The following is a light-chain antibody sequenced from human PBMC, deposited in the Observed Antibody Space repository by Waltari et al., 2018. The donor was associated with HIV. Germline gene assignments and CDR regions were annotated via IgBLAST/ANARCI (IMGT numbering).Light chain of an antibody. CDR3: QQYGNSLIT. Sequence: DIVLTQSPGTLSLSPGERATLSCRASQSVSSTYLAWYQQKPGQAPRLLIYGASSRATGIPDRFSGSGSGTDFTLAISRVEPEDFAAYYCQQYGNSLITFGQGTRLAIK. CDR2: GAS. CDR1: QSVSSTY. V-gene: IGKV3-20*01. J-gene: IGKJ5*01.